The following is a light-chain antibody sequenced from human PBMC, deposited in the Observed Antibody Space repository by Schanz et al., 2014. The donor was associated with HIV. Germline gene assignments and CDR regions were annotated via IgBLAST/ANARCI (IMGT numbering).Light chain of an antibody. CDR3: SSYTSSSTLG. V-gene: IGLV2-14*02. J-gene: IGLJ3*02. Sequence: QSALTQPASVSGSPGQSITISCTGTNSDVGSYNFVSWYQQHPGKAPKLIIYDDTYRPSGVSNRFSGSKSGNTASLTISGLQAEDEADYYCSSYTSSSTLGFGGGTKLTVL. CDR1: NSDVGSYNF. CDR2: DDT.